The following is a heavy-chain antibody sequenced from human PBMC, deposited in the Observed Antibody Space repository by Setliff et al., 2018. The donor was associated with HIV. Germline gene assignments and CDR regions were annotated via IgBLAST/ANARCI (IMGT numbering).Heavy chain of an antibody. D-gene: IGHD4-4*01. CDR3: ARDSFSKGDY. CDR1: GFFFKNAW. CDR2: IKSEADGGTE. J-gene: IGHJ4*02. V-gene: IGHV3-15*01. Sequence: PGGSLRLSCAASGFFFKNAWMSWVRQAPGKGLEWVGRIKSEADGGTEESAAFLNGRFTISRDDSKNTLFLQMNSLKAEDTALYYCARDSFSKGDYWGRGTLVTVSS.